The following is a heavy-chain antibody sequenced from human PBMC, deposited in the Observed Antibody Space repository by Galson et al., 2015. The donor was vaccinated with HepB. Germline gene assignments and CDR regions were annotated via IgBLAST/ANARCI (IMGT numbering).Heavy chain of an antibody. D-gene: IGHD4-23*01. Sequence: SLRLSCAASGFTFSSYAMHWVRQAPGKGLEWVAVISYDGSNKYYADSVKGRFTISRDNSKNTLYLQMNSLRAEDTAVYYCGYGGNSGVIDYWGQGTLVTVSS. J-gene: IGHJ4*02. V-gene: IGHV3-30-3*01. CDR2: ISYDGSNK. CDR1: GFTFSSYA. CDR3: GYGGNSGVIDY.